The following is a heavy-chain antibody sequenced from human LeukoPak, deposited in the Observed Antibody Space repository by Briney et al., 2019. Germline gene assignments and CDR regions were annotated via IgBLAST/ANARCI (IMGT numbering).Heavy chain of an antibody. CDR1: GFTFSNCA. CDR3: VKRVAGSRGYDY. Sequence: GGSLRLSCSASGFTFSNCAMHWVRQAPGKGLEYVPAISTDGGGTYYADSVKGRFTISRDNSKDTLFLQMSSLRPEDTAVYYCVKRVAGSRGYDYWGQGTLVTVSS. V-gene: IGHV3-64D*06. CDR2: ISTDGGGT. J-gene: IGHJ4*02. D-gene: IGHD3-22*01.